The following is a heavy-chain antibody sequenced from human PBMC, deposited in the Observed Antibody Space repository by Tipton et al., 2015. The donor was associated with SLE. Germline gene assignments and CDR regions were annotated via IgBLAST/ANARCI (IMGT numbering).Heavy chain of an antibody. Sequence: TLSLTCTVSGGSISSHYWSWIRQPAGKGLEWIGYIYTSGSTNYNPSLKSRVTISVDTSKNQFSLKLSSVTAADTAVYYCARDLGSSGSFDYWGQGTLVTVSS. D-gene: IGHD6-13*01. CDR1: GGSISSHY. CDR2: IYTSGST. J-gene: IGHJ4*02. CDR3: ARDLGSSGSFDY. V-gene: IGHV4-4*07.